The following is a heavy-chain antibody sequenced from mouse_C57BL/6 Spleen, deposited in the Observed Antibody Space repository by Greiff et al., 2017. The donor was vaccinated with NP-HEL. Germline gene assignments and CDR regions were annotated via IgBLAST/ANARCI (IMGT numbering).Heavy chain of an antibody. CDR2: ISSGSSTI. Sequence: EVQWVESGGGLVKPGGSLKLSCAASGFTFSDYGMHWVRQAPEKGLEWVAYISSGSSTIYYADTVKGRFTISRDNAKNTLFLQMTSLRSEDTAMYYCARDGYYGGVDYWGQGTSVTVSS. V-gene: IGHV5-17*01. CDR3: ARDGYYGGVDY. CDR1: GFTFSDYG. D-gene: IGHD2-3*01. J-gene: IGHJ4*01.